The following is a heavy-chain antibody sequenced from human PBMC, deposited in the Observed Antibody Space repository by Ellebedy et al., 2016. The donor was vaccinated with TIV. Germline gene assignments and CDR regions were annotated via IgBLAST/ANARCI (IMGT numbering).Heavy chain of an antibody. D-gene: IGHD3-16*01. CDR3: AKDQVGGDGRWVFDI. J-gene: IGHJ3*02. CDR2: IYGGGGSK. CDR1: GFTFSNYA. Sequence: PGGSLRLSCAASGFTFSNYAMAWVRQTPGKGLEWVSGIYGGGGSKYYTDSVKGRFTISRDNFKNTLFLQLNSLRGEDTAIYYCAKDQVGGDGRWVFDIWGQGTMVTVSS. V-gene: IGHV3-23*01.